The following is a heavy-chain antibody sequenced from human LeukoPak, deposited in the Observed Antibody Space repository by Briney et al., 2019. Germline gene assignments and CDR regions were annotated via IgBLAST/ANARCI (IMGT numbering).Heavy chain of an antibody. J-gene: IGHJ3*02. D-gene: IGHD2-2*01. Sequence: SETLSLTCAVYGGSFSGYYWSWIRQPPGKGLEWIGEINHSGSTNYNPSLKRRVTISVDTSKNQFSLKLSSVTAADTAVYYCARRYCSSTSCYVRRENAFDIWGQGTMVTVSS. CDR2: INHSGST. CDR1: GGSFSGYY. V-gene: IGHV4-34*01. CDR3: ARRYCSSTSCYVRRENAFDI.